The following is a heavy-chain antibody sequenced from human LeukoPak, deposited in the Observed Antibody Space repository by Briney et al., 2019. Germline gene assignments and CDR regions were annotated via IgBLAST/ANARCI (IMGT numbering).Heavy chain of an antibody. CDR1: GFTFSSYS. J-gene: IGHJ5*02. V-gene: IGHV3-21*01. Sequence: GGSLRLSCAASGFTFSSYSMNWVRQAPGKGLEWVSSISSSSSYIYYADSVKGRFTISRDNAKNSLYLQMNSLRAEDTAVYYCARNTVVVAATGNWFDPWGQGTLVTVSS. CDR3: ARNTVVVAATGNWFDP. D-gene: IGHD2-15*01. CDR2: ISSSSSYI.